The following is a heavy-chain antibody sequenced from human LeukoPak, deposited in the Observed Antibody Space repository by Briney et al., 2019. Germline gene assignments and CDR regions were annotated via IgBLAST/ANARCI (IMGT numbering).Heavy chain of an antibody. V-gene: IGHV3-23*01. D-gene: IGHD3-22*01. Sequence: GGSLRLSCAASGFTFSSYAMTWVRQAPGKGLEWVSGITGSGGSTHYADSVKGRFTISRDNSKNTLYLQMNSLKTEDTAVYYCTTDPLMYYYDSSGYNANYYYYGMDVWGQGTTVTVSS. CDR1: GFTFSSYA. CDR3: TTDPLMYYYDSSGYNANYYYYGMDV. J-gene: IGHJ6*02. CDR2: ITGSGGST.